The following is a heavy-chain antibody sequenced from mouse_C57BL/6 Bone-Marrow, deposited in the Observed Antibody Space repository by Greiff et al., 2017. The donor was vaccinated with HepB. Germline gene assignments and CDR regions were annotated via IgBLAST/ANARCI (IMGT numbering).Heavy chain of an antibody. CDR2: IDPETGGT. Sequence: VKLVESGAELVRPGASVTLSCKASGYTFTDYEMHWVKQTPVHGLEWIGAIDPETGGTAYNQKFKGKSILTADKSSSTAYMELRSLTSEDSAVYYCTRSLRGAMDDWGQGTSVTVSS. CDR1: GYTFTDYE. CDR3: TRSLRGAMDD. D-gene: IGHD1-1*01. V-gene: IGHV1-15*01. J-gene: IGHJ4*01.